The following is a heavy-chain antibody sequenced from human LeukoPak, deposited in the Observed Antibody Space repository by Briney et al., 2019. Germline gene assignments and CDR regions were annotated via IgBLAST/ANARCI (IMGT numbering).Heavy chain of an antibody. CDR3: ARDHQDSRGFRSGMDV. D-gene: IGHD3-22*01. V-gene: IGHV3-66*01. CDR1: GFIVSSKY. J-gene: IGHJ6*02. CDR2: IYSHGST. Sequence: GGSLRLSCAASGFIVSSKYMNWVRQAPGKGLEGVSVIYSHGSTYYADSVKGRFTISRDNSKNTLYLQMNSLRVEDTAVYYCARDHQDSRGFRSGMDVWGQGTTVTVSS.